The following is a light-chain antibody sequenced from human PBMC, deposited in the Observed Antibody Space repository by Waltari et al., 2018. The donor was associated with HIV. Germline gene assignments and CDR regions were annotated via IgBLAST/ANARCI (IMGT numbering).Light chain of an antibody. V-gene: IGKV4-1*01. CDR2: RAS. Sequence: DIVMTQSPDSLAVSLGERATINCKSSQSVLYRSNNKNHLAWYQQKPGQPPKLLIYRASTREFGVPDRFSGSGSGTDFTLTISSLQAEDVAVYYCQQYYSSPFTFGGGTRVEIK. CDR1: QSVLYRSNNKNH. J-gene: IGKJ4*01. CDR3: QQYYSSPFT.